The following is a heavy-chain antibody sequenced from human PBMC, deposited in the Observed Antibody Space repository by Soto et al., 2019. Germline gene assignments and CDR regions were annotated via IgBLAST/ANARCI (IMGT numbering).Heavy chain of an antibody. V-gene: IGHV3-23*01. CDR2: IRDSGGST. CDR3: ANLLGYCSSAACYREGGHY. CDR1: GFTFSSFA. J-gene: IGHJ4*02. Sequence: EVQLLESGGGLVQPGGSLRLSCAASGFTFSSFAMSWVRQAPGKGLEWVSAIRDSGGSTYYADSVKGRFTISRDNSKSTLYLQTNSLRAEDTAVYYCANLLGYCSSAACYREGGHYWGQGTLVTVSS. D-gene: IGHD2-2*02.